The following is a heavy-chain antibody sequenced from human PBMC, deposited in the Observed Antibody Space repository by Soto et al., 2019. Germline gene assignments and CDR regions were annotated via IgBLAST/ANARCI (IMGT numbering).Heavy chain of an antibody. CDR3: ARDLGGSPTGYSSGWPIDY. CDR1: GFKFSTYA. V-gene: IGHV3-33*01. Sequence: HPGGSLRLSCAASGFKFSTYAMYWVRQAPGKGLEWVAVIWYDGSNKYYADSVKGRFTISRDNSKNTLYLQINSLRAEDTAVYYCARDLGGSPTGYSSGWPIDYWGQGTLVTVSS. J-gene: IGHJ4*02. CDR2: IWYDGSNK. D-gene: IGHD6-19*01.